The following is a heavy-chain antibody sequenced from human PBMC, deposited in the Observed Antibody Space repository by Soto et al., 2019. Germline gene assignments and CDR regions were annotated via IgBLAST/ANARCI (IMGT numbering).Heavy chain of an antibody. Sequence: SETLSLTCTVTGDSFSSRSYYWGWIRQPPGKGLEWIGCIYNSGSTYYNSSLKSRVTISVDRSKNHFFLNLTSVTAADTAVYYCATYRKFFQIWGQGTKVTVS. CDR3: ATYRKFFQI. J-gene: IGHJ3*02. CDR2: IYNSGST. V-gene: IGHV4-39*07. CDR1: GDSFSSRSYY.